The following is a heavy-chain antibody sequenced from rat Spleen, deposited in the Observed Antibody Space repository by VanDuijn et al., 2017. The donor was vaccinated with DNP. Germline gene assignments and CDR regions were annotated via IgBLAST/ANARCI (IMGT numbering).Heavy chain of an antibody. CDR3: LKHLDA. CDR1: GFTFNNYW. J-gene: IGHJ4*01. Sequence: EVQLVESGGGLVQPGKSLKLSCVVPGFTFNNYWMTWIRQVPGKGLEWVASITTSGDSTSSPDSVKGRFTISRDNAENTVYLQMNSLRSEDTATYYCLKHLDAWGQGTSVTVSS. V-gene: IGHV5-58*01. CDR2: ITTSGDST.